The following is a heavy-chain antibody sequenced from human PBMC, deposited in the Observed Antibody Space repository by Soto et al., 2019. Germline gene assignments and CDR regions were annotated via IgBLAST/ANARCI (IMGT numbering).Heavy chain of an antibody. CDR1: GFTFSSYA. Sequence: ELQLLESGGGLVQPGGSLRLSCAASGFTFSSYAMSWVRQAPGKGLEWVSAISGSGGSTYYADSVKGRFTISRDNSKNTLYLQMNSVRAEDTAVYYCAKDGIAAAGTPGFGMDVWGHGTTVTVSS. CDR2: ISGSGGST. CDR3: AKDGIAAAGTPGFGMDV. J-gene: IGHJ6*02. D-gene: IGHD6-13*01. V-gene: IGHV3-23*01.